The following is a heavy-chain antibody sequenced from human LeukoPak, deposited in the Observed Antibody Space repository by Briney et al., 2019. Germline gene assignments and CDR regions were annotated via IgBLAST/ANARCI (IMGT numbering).Heavy chain of an antibody. Sequence: PSETLSLTCTVSGGSISSYHWSWIRQPPGKGLEWIGYIYYSGSTNYNPSLQSRVTISVDTSKNQFSLKLSSVTAADTAVYYCAKAMIGMGSTDALDIWGQGTMVTVSS. V-gene: IGHV4-59*01. CDR2: IYYSGST. D-gene: IGHD3-22*01. J-gene: IGHJ3*02. CDR1: GGSISSYH. CDR3: AKAMIGMGSTDALDI.